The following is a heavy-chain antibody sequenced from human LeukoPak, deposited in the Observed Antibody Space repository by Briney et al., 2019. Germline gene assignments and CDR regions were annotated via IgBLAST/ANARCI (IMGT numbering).Heavy chain of an antibody. V-gene: IGHV3-74*01. CDR2: INSDGSST. CDR1: GSTFSSYW. D-gene: IGHD6-6*01. CDR3: GGSSIAARPVRY. J-gene: IGHJ4*02. Sequence: PGGSLRLSCAASGSTFSSYWMHWVRQAPGKGLVWVSRINSDGSSTSYADSVKGRFTISRDNAKNTLYLQMNSLRAEDTAVYSGGGSSIAARPVRYWGQGTLVTVSS.